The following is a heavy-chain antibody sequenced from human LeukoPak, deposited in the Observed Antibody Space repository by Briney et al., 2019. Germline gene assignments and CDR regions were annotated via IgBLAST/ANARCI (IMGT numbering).Heavy chain of an antibody. V-gene: IGHV5-51*01. Sequence: GGSLKISCKGSGYGFTGYWIAWVRQMPGKGLEWMGIIYPGDSDTRYSPSFQGHITISADKSISAAYLQWSSLKASDTAMYYCARSLYGTGSYLDYWGQGTLVTVSS. D-gene: IGHD3-10*01. CDR1: GYGFTGYW. CDR3: ARSLYGTGSYLDY. CDR2: IYPGDSDT. J-gene: IGHJ4*02.